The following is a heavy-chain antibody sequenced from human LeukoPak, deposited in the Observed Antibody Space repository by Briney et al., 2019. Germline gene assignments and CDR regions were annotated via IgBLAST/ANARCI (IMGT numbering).Heavy chain of an antibody. CDR3: AKGAAGTEYYFVH. V-gene: IGHV3-23*01. CDR2: ISGSGVSK. CDR1: GFTFINYA. J-gene: IGHJ4*02. Sequence: PGGSLRLSCTASGFTFINYAMSWVRQAPGKGLEWVAGISGSGVSKYYADSVRGRCTTANDNYNNTMPLEMHVLAADATAVYCSAKGAAGTEYYFVHWGQGALVTVSS. D-gene: IGHD6-13*01.